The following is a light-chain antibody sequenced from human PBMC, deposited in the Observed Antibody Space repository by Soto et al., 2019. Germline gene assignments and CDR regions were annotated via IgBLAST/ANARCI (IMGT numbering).Light chain of an antibody. V-gene: IGKV1-5*01. CDR1: QSISSW. J-gene: IGKJ1*01. CDR2: DAY. Sequence: DIEMTQSPCTLSASLGDRVTITCRASQSISSWLAWYQQKPGKAHKLLIYDAYSLASGIQSRFSGSGSGTEFTLTIRSLQSDDFATYYCKQYNSYSLTFGQGTKVDIK. CDR3: KQYNSYSLT.